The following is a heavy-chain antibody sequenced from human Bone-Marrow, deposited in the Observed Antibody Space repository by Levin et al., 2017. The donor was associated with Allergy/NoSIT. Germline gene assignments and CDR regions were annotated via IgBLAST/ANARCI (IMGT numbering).Heavy chain of an antibody. CDR2: ISYSGST. D-gene: IGHD1-1*01. CDR3: AGFRAWDTLTLGTGIDY. V-gene: IGHV4-61*01. Sequence: SQTLSLTCTVSGGSVSGASVANSYWSWVRQPPGKGLEWIGYISYSGSTNYNPSLKSRLTMSVDASRNQFSVRLSSVTAADTAVYFCAGFRAWDTLTLGTGIDYWGQGILVTVSS. J-gene: IGHJ4*02. CDR1: GGSVSGASVANSY.